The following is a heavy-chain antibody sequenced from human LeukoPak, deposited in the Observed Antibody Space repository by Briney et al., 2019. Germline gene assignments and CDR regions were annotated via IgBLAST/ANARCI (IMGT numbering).Heavy chain of an antibody. Sequence: ASVKVSCKAPGYTFTGYYMHWVRQAPGQGLEWVGWINPNSGGTNYAQKFQGRVTMTRDTSISTAYMELSRLRSDDTAVYYCARARIVGATPFDYWGQGTLVTVSS. D-gene: IGHD1-26*01. CDR3: ARARIVGATPFDY. V-gene: IGHV1-2*02. CDR2: INPNSGGT. J-gene: IGHJ4*02. CDR1: GYTFTGYY.